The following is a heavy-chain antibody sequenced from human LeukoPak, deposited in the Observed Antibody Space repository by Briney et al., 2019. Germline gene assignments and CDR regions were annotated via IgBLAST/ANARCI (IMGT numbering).Heavy chain of an antibody. CDR3: ARDCGGDCFGAFDI. Sequence: GGSLRLSCGASGFIVSRNHMRWVRQAPGKAVEWVSDNYSGGSKYYADSVKGRFTIARHNSKNTLYLEMNRLRAEGTAVYYWARDCGGDCFGAFDIWGQGTMVTVSS. D-gene: IGHD2-21*02. J-gene: IGHJ3*02. CDR1: GFIVSRNH. V-gene: IGHV3-53*04. CDR2: NYSGGSK.